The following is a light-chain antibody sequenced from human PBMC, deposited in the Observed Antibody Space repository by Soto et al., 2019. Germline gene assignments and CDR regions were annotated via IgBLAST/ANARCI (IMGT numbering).Light chain of an antibody. V-gene: IGLV2-14*01. Sequence: QSVLTQPASVSGSPGQSITISCTGTSSDVGGYNYVSWYQQHPGKAPKLMIYDVSNRPSGVSNRFSGSKSGNTASLTISGLQAEHEADYYCSSYTSSSTYVFGTGTKVTDL. J-gene: IGLJ1*01. CDR2: DVS. CDR3: SSYTSSSTYV. CDR1: SSDVGGYNY.